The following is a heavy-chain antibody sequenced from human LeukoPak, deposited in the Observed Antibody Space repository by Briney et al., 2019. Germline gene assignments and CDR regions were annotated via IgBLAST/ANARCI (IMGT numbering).Heavy chain of an antibody. CDR2: INPNSGAT. CDR3: AREEYVISGYRNDAFDF. CDR1: GYTFTDYY. V-gene: IGHV1-2*02. J-gene: IGHJ3*01. Sequence: ASVKVSCKPSGYTFTDYYLHWVRQAPGQRLEWMGWINPNSGATKYAQNFQGRVTMTRDTSISTAYMELSRLRSDDTAVYYCAREEYVISGYRNDAFDFWGQGTMVTVSS. D-gene: IGHD3-22*01.